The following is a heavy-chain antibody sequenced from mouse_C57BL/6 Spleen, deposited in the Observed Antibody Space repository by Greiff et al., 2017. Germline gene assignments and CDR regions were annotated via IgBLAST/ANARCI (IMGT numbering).Heavy chain of an antibody. D-gene: IGHD2-5*01. V-gene: IGHV1-55*01. CDR3: ARCGYSSWFAY. CDR2: IYPGSGST. Sequence: QVQLQQPGAELVKPGASVKMSCKASGYTFTSYWITWVKQRPGQGLEWIGDIYPGSGSTNYNEKFKSKATLTVATSSSTAYMQLSSLTSENSAVSYCARCGYSSWFAYWGQGTLVTVSA. J-gene: IGHJ3*01. CDR1: GYTFTSYW.